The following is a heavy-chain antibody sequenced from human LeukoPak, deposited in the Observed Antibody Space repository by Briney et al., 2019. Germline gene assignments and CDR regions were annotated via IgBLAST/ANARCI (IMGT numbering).Heavy chain of an antibody. CDR2: ISDGGAGT. V-gene: IGHV3-23*01. CDR1: GFTFSSYA. J-gene: IGHJ4*02. D-gene: IGHD2-21*01. CDR3: AKDPFVFRYFDY. Sequence: PGGSLRLSCAASGFTFSSYAMSWVRQAPGKGLEWVSGISDGGAGTYYADSVRGRFTISRDNSENTLYLQMNSLRAEDTAVYYCAKDPFVFRYFDYWGQGTLVTVSS.